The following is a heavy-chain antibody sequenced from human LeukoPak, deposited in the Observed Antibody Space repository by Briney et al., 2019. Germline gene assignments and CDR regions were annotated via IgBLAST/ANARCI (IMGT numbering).Heavy chain of an antibody. V-gene: IGHV1-18*04. CDR1: GYTFTSYG. Sequence: GASVKVSFKASGYTFTSYGISWVRQAPGQGLEWMGWISAYNGNTNYAQKLQGRVAMTTDTSTSTAYMELRSLRSDDTAVYYCARGRAAAATYNWFDPWGQGTLVTVSS. D-gene: IGHD6-13*01. J-gene: IGHJ5*02. CDR3: ARGRAAAATYNWFDP. CDR2: ISAYNGNT.